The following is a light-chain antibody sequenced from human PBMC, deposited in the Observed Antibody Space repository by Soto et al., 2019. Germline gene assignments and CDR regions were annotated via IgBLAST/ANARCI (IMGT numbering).Light chain of an antibody. J-gene: IGKJ5*01. Sequence: EIVLTQSPATLSLSPGERATLSCRASQSIIVYLAWYQQKPGQAPRLLIYDASNRATGIPARFTGSGSGTDFTLTISSLEPEDFAVYYCQKRSNWPSITFGQGTRLEIK. CDR3: QKRSNWPSIT. CDR1: QSIIVY. CDR2: DAS. V-gene: IGKV3-11*01.